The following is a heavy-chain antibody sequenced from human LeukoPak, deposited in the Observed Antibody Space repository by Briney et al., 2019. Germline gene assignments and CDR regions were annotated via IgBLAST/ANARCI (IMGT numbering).Heavy chain of an antibody. CDR2: IYYSGST. CDR1: GGSISSSSYY. V-gene: IGHV4-39*01. Sequence: PSETLPLTCTVSGGSISSSSYYWGWIRQPPGKGLEWIGSIYYSGSTYYNPSLKSRVTISVDTSKNQFSLKLSSVTAADTAVSYCASGMIDQAFDIWGQGTMVTVSS. D-gene: IGHD3-22*01. J-gene: IGHJ3*02. CDR3: ASGMIDQAFDI.